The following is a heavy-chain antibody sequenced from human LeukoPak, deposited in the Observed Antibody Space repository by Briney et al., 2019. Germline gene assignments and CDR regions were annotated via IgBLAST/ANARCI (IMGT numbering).Heavy chain of an antibody. J-gene: IGHJ6*02. CDR3: ARQGYAEGDV. CDR2: IYTSGST. CDR1: GGSISSYY. V-gene: IGHV4-4*07. Sequence: SETLSLTCTVSGGSISSYYWTWIRQLAGKGLEWIGRIYTSGSTNYNPSLKSRVTMSVDTSKKQFSLKLSSVTAADTAVYYCARQGYAEGDVWGQGTTVTVSS. D-gene: IGHD5-18*01.